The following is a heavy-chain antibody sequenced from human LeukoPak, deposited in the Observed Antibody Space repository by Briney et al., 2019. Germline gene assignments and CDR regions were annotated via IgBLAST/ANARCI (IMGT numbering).Heavy chain of an antibody. CDR3: ARAAGIAAAGRAFFFDY. Sequence: SETLSLTCAVYGGSFSGYYWSWIRQPPGKGLEWIGEINHSGSTNYNPSLKSRVTISVDTSKNQFSLKLSSVTAADTAVYYCARAAGIAAAGRAFFFDYWGQGTLVTVSS. D-gene: IGHD6-13*01. V-gene: IGHV4-34*01. CDR1: GGSFSGYY. J-gene: IGHJ4*02. CDR2: INHSGST.